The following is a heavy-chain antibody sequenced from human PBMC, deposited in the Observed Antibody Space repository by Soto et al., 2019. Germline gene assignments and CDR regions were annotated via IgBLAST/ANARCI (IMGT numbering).Heavy chain of an antibody. CDR2: IGGSGDSI. CDR1: GFTFNNYA. CDR3: AKKVAGQNPFDF. V-gene: IGHV3-23*01. Sequence: EVQLLESGGGLVQPGGSLRLSCAASGFTFNNYAMAWVRQAPGKGLEWVSVIGGSGDSISYGDSVKGRFTISRDNSKNTLYLQMSSLRADDTAVYYCAKKVAGQNPFDFWGQGTLVSVSS. D-gene: IGHD6-13*01. J-gene: IGHJ4*02.